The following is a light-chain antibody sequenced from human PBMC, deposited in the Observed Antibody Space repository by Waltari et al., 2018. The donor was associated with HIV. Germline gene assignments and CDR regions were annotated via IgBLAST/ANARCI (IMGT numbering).Light chain of an antibody. J-gene: IGKJ1*01. CDR2: WAS. CDR1: HPILHSSNNKNY. V-gene: IGKV4-1*01. Sequence: DIVMTQFPESLAVSLGERATVSCKSSHPILHSSNNKNYLSWFQQKPGQPPKLLIYWASTRESGVSDRFTGSGSGTNFSLTISSLQAEDVAVYYCQQCFSTVWTFGQGTKVELK. CDR3: QQCFSTVWT.